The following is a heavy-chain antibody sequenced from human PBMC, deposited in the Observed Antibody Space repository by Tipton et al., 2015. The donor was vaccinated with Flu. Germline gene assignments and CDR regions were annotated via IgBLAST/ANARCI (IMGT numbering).Heavy chain of an antibody. J-gene: IGHJ3*02. V-gene: IGHV1-18*01. CDR3: GRHLYFYDRSAQTENPLDI. D-gene: IGHD3-22*01. CDR1: GYLFTNYA. Sequence: QVQLVQSGGEVKKPGAAVKVSCKASGYLFTNYAIGWVRQAPGQGLEWMGWISAYNGHTKYAPRFRGRVTMTMDPSTTTVFMDLRSLRSDDTAVYYCGRHLYFYDRSAQTENPLDIWGQGTLVTVSS. CDR2: ISAYNGHT.